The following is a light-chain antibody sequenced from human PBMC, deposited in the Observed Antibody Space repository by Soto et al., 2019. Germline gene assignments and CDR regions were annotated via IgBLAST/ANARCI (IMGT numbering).Light chain of an antibody. Sequence: QSVLTQPPSTSGTPGQRVTISCSGSSSNVGINPVNWYQQFPGTAPRLLIYTNDQRSSGVPGRFSGSRSGTSASLAISGLQSEDEADYYCAAWDDNLYGLVFGGGTKLTVL. J-gene: IGLJ2*01. CDR2: TND. V-gene: IGLV1-44*01. CDR1: SSNVGINP. CDR3: AAWDDNLYGLV.